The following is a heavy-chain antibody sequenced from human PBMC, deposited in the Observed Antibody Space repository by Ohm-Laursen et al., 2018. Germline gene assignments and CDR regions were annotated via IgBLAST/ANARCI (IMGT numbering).Heavy chain of an antibody. CDR2: INHSGST. D-gene: IGHD2-15*01. CDR3: AGGGRYCSGGSCYLRAYYFDY. Sequence: GTLSLTCAVYGGSFSGYYWSWIRQPPGKGLEWIGEINHSGSTNYNPSLKSRVTISVVTSKNQFSLKLSSVTAADTAVYYCAGGGRYCSGGSCYLRAYYFDYWGQGTLVTVSS. V-gene: IGHV4-34*01. J-gene: IGHJ4*02. CDR1: GGSFSGYY.